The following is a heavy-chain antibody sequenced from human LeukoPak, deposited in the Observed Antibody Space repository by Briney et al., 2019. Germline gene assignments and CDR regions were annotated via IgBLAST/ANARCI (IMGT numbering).Heavy chain of an antibody. CDR3: ARGRITMVRGVISFGYFDY. Sequence: ASVKVSCKASGYTFTSYAMHWVRQAPGQRLEWMGWINAGSGNTKYSQKFQGRVTITRDTSASTAYMELSSLRSEDTAVYYCARGRITMVRGVISFGYFDYWGQGTLVTVSS. V-gene: IGHV1-3*01. D-gene: IGHD3-10*01. CDR1: GYTFTSYA. CDR2: INAGSGNT. J-gene: IGHJ4*02.